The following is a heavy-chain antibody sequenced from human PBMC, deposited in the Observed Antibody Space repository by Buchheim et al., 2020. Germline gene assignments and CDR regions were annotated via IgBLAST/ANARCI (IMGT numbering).Heavy chain of an antibody. D-gene: IGHD6-6*01. CDR2: ASHDESN. V-gene: IGHV3-30*18. Sequence: VQLVESGGGLVQPGGSLRLSCAVSGFTFSSYGMHWVRQAPGKGLEWVAVASHDESNYYGDSVKGRFTISRDNFKNTLYLQMSSLRPEDTAVYYCAKYSSTSNYYYGMDVWGQGTT. J-gene: IGHJ6*02. CDR1: GFTFSSYG. CDR3: AKYSSTSNYYYGMDV.